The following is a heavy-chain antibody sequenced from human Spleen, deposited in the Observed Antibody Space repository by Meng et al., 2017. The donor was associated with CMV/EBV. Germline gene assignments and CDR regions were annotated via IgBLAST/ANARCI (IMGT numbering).Heavy chain of an antibody. CDR2: ISASGAST. CDR3: AREQCSSTSCYTGGVYYYYGMDV. V-gene: IGHV3-23*01. J-gene: IGHJ6*02. D-gene: IGHD2-2*02. CDR1: GFTFSTYA. Sequence: GGSLRLSCVGSGFTFSTYAMSWVHQAPGKGLEWVSTISASGASTHDAASVRGRFTISRDNAKNTLYLQMNSLRAEDTAVYYCAREQCSSTSCYTGGVYYYYGMDVWGQGTTVTVSS.